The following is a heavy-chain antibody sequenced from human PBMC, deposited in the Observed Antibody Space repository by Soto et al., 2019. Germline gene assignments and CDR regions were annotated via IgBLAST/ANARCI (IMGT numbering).Heavy chain of an antibody. Sequence: DVQLLESGGGLVQPGGSLRLSCAASGFTFSSYGMSWVRQAPGKGLEWVSTISGSGGSTYYADSVKGRFTISRDNSKNTLYLQMNALRAEDTAVYYCAKGVYSTSSYFDYWGQGTLVTVSS. CDR2: ISGSGGST. J-gene: IGHJ4*02. CDR3: AKGVYSTSSYFDY. D-gene: IGHD6-6*01. V-gene: IGHV3-23*01. CDR1: GFTFSSYG.